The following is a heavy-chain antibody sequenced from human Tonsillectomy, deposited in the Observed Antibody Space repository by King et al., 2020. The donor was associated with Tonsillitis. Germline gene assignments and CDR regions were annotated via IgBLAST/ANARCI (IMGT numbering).Heavy chain of an antibody. J-gene: IGHJ4*02. D-gene: IGHD2-2*01. CDR3: ASYHCSGTTCYWGY. Sequence: QLQLQESGPGLVKPSQTLSLTCSVSGGAISRGGYYWSWIRQHPGKGLEWIGYIYYSGGTYYNPSLKSRVTISVDTSKNQFSLSLTSVTAADTAVYFCASYHCSGTTCYWGYWGQGTLVTVSS. CDR2: IYYSGGT. CDR1: GGAISRGGYY. V-gene: IGHV4-31*03.